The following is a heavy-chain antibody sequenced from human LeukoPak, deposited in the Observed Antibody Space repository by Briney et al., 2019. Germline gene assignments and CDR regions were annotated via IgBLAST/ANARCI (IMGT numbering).Heavy chain of an antibody. CDR2: IYHSGST. CDR1: GGSISSSNW. V-gene: IGHV4-4*02. Sequence: SETLSLTCAVSGGSISSSNWWSWVRQPPGKGLEWIGEIYHSGSTNYNPSLKSRVTISVDTSKNQFSLKLSSVTAADTAVYYCARTRWLQSGPHLYCGQGTLVTVSS. D-gene: IGHD5-24*01. J-gene: IGHJ4*02. CDR3: ARTRWLQSGPHLY.